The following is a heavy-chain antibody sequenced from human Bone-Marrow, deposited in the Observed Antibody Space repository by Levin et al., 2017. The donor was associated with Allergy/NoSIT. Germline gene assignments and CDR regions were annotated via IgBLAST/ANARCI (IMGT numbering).Heavy chain of an antibody. CDR2: MYYSGST. J-gene: IGHJ5*02. D-gene: IGHD1-26*01. V-gene: IGHV4-39*07. CDR3: ARGNSGSINWRDP. Sequence: PSETLSLTCTVSSGSISSSSYYWGWIRQPPGKGLEWIGSMYYSGSTDYNPSLKSRVTISVDRSKNQFSLNLSSVTAADTAVYYCARGNSGSINWRDPWGQGTLVTVSS. CDR1: SGSISSSSYY.